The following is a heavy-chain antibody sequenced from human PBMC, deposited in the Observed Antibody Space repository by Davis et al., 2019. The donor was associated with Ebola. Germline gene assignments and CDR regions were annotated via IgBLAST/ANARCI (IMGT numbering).Heavy chain of an antibody. V-gene: IGHV3-30*18. J-gene: IGHJ4*02. CDR3: AKDDLDY. CDR1: GFTFSSYG. Sequence: PGGSLRLSCAASGFTFSSYGMHWVRQAPGKGLEWVAVISYDGSNKYYADSVKGRFTISRDNSNNTLYLQMNSLRAEDTAVYYCAKDDLDYWGQGTLVTVSS. CDR2: ISYDGSNK.